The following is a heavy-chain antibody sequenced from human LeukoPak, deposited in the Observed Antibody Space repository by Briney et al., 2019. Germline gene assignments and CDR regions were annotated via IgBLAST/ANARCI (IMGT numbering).Heavy chain of an antibody. CDR3: ARGGGPNLTGRSNWFDL. J-gene: IGHJ5*02. V-gene: IGHV3-33*01. D-gene: IGHD3-9*01. CDR1: GFTFRAHG. CDR2: IWFDGSGK. Sequence: PGRSLRLSCTASGFTFRAHGMTRVRQAPGKGLEWVATIWFDGSGKNYGASVKGRFSISRDNFRDTLYLEMNSLRAEDTAVYYCARGGGPNLTGRSNWFDLWGQGTLVTVSS.